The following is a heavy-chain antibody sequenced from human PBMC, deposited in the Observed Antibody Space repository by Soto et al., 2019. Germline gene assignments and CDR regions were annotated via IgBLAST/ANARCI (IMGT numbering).Heavy chain of an antibody. CDR3: ASASSWYVWFDP. Sequence: ASVKVSCKASGGTFSISAIRCVRQAPGQGLEWMGGIIPIFGTANYAQKFQGRVTLTADESTSTAYMELSSLRSEDTAVYYCASASSWYVWFDPWGQGTLVTVSS. J-gene: IGHJ5*02. D-gene: IGHD6-13*01. CDR2: IIPIFGTA. V-gene: IGHV1-69*13. CDR1: GGTFSISA.